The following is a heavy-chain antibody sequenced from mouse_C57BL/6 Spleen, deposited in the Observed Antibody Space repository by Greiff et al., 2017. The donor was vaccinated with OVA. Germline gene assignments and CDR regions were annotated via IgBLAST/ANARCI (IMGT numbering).Heavy chain of an antibody. V-gene: IGHV5-9*01. Sequence: EVQLVESGGGLVKPGGSLKLSCAASGFTFSSYTMSWVRQTPEKRLEWVATISGGGGNTYYPDSVKGRFTISRDNAKNTLYLQMSSLRSEDTALYYCARHSLYYGSSYRYFDVWGTGTTVTVSS. D-gene: IGHD1-1*01. CDR3: ARHSLYYGSSYRYFDV. CDR2: ISGGGGNT. J-gene: IGHJ1*03. CDR1: GFTFSSYT.